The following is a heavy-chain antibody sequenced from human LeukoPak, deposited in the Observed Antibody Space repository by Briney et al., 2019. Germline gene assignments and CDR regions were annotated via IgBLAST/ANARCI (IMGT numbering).Heavy chain of an antibody. D-gene: IGHD3-3*01. Sequence: SETLSLTCTVSGGSISSYYWSWIRQPPGKGLEWIGYIYYSGSTNYNPSLKSRVTISVDTSKNQFSLKLSSVTAADTAVYYCARSGGAIFGVVTYFDPWGQGTLVTVSS. CDR1: GGSISSYY. CDR2: IYYSGST. V-gene: IGHV4-59*01. CDR3: ARSGGAIFGVVTYFDP. J-gene: IGHJ5*02.